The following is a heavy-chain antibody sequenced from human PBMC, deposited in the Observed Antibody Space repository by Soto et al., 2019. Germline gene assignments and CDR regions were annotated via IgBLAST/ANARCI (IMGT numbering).Heavy chain of an antibody. CDR2: IWYDGSQR. CDR3: ARIDDYGDYVTDY. J-gene: IGHJ4*02. D-gene: IGHD4-17*01. V-gene: IGHV3-33*01. CDR1: GFTFNTHG. Sequence: VELVESGGGVVQPGGSLRLSCAASGFTFNTHGMHWVRQAPGKGLEWVAVIWYDGSQRYYADFVRGRFTLSRDNSQNTLYLQMTSLRAEDTAVYYCARIDDYGDYVTDYWGQGALVTVSS.